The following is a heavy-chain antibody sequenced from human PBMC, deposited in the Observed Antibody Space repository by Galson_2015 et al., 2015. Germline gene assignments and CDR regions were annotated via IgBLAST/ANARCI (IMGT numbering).Heavy chain of an antibody. D-gene: IGHD6-19*01. J-gene: IGHJ4*02. CDR3: ARGGWPEGEYGFGWYVS. CDR1: GYTFTSYD. CDR2: MNPNSGNT. V-gene: IGHV1-8*01. Sequence: SVKVSCKASGYTFTSYDINWVRQATGQGLEWMGWMNPNSGNTGYAQKFQGRVTMTRNTSISTAYMELSSLRSEDTAVYYCARGGWPEGEYGFGWYVSWGQGTLVTVSS.